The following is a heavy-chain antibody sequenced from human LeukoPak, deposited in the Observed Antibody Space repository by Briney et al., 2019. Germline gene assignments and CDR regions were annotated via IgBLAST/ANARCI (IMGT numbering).Heavy chain of an antibody. V-gene: IGHV1-18*01. CDR3: ARGLRITFGGVIAGKANDY. J-gene: IGHJ4*02. D-gene: IGHD3-16*02. CDR2: MNPNSGNT. Sequence: ASVKVSCKASGYTFTSYDINWVRQATGQGLEWMGWMNPNSGNTNYAQKLQGRVTMTTDTSTSTAYMELRSLRSDDTAVYYCARGLRITFGGVIAGKANDYWGQGTLVTVSS. CDR1: GYTFTSYD.